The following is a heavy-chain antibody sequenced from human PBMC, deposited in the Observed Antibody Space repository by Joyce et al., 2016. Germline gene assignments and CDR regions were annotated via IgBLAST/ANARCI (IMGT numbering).Heavy chain of an antibody. D-gene: IGHD3-3*01. J-gene: IGHJ4*02. CDR2: INHRGRT. Sequence: QVQLQESGPGLVKPSETLSLSCTVSGGSISSYYWSWIRQPPGKGLEWIGYINHRGRTNYNPSLKSRVNLSVDTSKNEFSLKMTSVTAADTAVYYCARGNDYDYWSGYEAHYFDYWGQGTLVTVSS. CDR1: GGSISSYY. CDR3: ARGNDYDYWSGYEAHYFDY. V-gene: IGHV4-59*01.